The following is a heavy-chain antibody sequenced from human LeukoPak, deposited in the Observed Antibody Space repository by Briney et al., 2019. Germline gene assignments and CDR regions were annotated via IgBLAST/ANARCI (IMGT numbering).Heavy chain of an antibody. D-gene: IGHD2-8*01. CDR1: GYRFTSYW. Sequence: GESLKISCKGSGYRFTSYWIGWVRQMPGKGLEWMGIIYPGDSDARYSPSFQGQVTISADRSIRTAYLQWSRLKAADTAMYYCARHVRDSDDYPDYWGQGTLVTVSS. CDR2: IYPGDSDA. J-gene: IGHJ4*02. CDR3: ARHVRDSDDYPDY. V-gene: IGHV5-51*01.